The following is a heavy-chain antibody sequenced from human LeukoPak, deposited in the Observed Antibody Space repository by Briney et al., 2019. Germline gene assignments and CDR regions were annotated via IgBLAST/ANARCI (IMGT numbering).Heavy chain of an antibody. V-gene: IGHV4-4*07. CDR2: IYTSGST. CDR1: GGSISSYY. CDR3: AREAGYDYYYYYYMDV. Sequence: PSETLSLTCTVSGGSISSYYWSWIRQPAGKGLEWIGRIYTSGSTNYNPSLKSRVTMSVDTSKNQFSLKLSSVTAADTAVYYCAREAGYDYYYYYYMDVWGKGTTVTVSS. D-gene: IGHD6-13*01. J-gene: IGHJ6*03.